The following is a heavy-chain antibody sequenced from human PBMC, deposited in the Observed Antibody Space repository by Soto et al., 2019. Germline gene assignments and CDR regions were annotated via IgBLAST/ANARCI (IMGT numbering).Heavy chain of an antibody. CDR2: IYYSGST. D-gene: IGHD3-3*01. CDR3: ARLRYYDFWSGYYYYFDY. V-gene: IGHV4-59*01. J-gene: IGHJ4*02. Sequence: SETLSLTCTVSGGSISSYYWSWIRQPPGKGLEWIGYIYYSGSTNYNPSLKSRVTISVDTSKNQFSLKLSSVTAADTAVYYCARLRYYDFWSGYYYYFDYWGQGTLVTVSS. CDR1: GGSISSYY.